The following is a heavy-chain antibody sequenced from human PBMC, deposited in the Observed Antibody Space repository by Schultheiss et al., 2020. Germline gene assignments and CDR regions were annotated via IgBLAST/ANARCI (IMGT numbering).Heavy chain of an antibody. CDR3: ARLGEGSLKTWDY. Sequence: GGSLRLSCKGSGYSFTSYWIGWVRQMPGKGLEWMGIIYPGDSDTRYSPSFQGQVTISADKSISTAYLQWSSLKASDTAMYYCARLGEGSLKTWDYWGQGNLGTVSS. V-gene: IGHV5-51*01. J-gene: IGHJ4*02. D-gene: IGHD1-26*01. CDR2: IYPGDSDT. CDR1: GYSFTSYW.